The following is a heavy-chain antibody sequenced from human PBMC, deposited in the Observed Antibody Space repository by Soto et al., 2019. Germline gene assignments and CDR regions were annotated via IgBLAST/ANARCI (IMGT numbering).Heavy chain of an antibody. CDR1: GGSISSGGYY. CDR2: IYYSGST. J-gene: IGHJ4*02. V-gene: IGHV4-31*03. Sequence: QVQLQESGPGLVKPSQTLSLTCTVSGGSISSGGYYWSWIRQHPGKGLEWIGYIYYSGSTYYNPSLKSRXTXSXXTSKNQFSLKLSSVTAADTAVYYCAREWRDYYFDYWGQGTLVTVSS. CDR3: AREWRDYYFDY.